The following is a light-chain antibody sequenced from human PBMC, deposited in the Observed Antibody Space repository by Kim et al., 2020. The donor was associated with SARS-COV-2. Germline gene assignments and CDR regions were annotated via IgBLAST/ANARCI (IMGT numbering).Light chain of an antibody. J-gene: IGKJ5*01. V-gene: IGKV1-33*01. CDR1: QDISTY. CDR3: QHVDNLPIT. CDR2: DAS. Sequence: DIQMTQSPSSLSVFVGDRVTITCQASQDISTYLNWYQQKPGKAPKILIYDASNLDRGVPSRFSGSGSGTDFSFTISSLQPEDIATYYCQHVDNLPITFGQGTRLEIK.